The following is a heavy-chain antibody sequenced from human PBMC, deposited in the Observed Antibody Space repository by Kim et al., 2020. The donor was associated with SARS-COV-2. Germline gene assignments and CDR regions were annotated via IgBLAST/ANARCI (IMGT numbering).Heavy chain of an antibody. J-gene: IGHJ4*02. CDR2: VHFDGST. CDR3: SSEGTGSFDY. D-gene: IGHD3-9*01. CDR1: GGYITTYY. V-gene: IGHV4-59*01. Sequence: SETLSLTCTVSGGYITTYYWSWIRQSPGRGLEWIGYVHFDGSTNHNPSLMSRVTISLDTSNSRFSLKLTSVTAAGTAVYFCSSEGTGSFDYWGQGTLVTVS.